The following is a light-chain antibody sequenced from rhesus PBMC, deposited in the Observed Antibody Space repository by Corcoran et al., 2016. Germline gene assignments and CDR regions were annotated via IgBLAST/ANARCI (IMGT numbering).Light chain of an antibody. CDR2: DNN. CDR1: TSAIVTSD. Sequence: QSELTPPPSVSGAPGQKVTLSCTGSTSAIVTSDFHWYQQLPGTAPKLLIYDNNRRPSVISDRFSGSKSGPSASLAIAGLQPEDEADYYCQSYDSRLNAHIFGSETRLTVL. CDR3: QSYDSRLNAHI. V-gene: IGLV1-64*01. J-gene: IGLJ1*01.